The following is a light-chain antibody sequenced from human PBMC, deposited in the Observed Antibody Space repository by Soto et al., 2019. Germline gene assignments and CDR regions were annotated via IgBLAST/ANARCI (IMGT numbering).Light chain of an antibody. Sequence: ETVLTQSPGTLSLSPWERATLSCRAVQSVSISSLALYQQRPGQAPMLLIYCTSSRATGIPDRFSGSGSGTDFTLTISRLEPEDFAVYFCQRYGSSPLITFGQGTLLEIK. J-gene: IGKJ5*01. V-gene: IGKV3-20*01. CDR3: QRYGSSPLIT. CDR1: QSVSISS. CDR2: CTS.